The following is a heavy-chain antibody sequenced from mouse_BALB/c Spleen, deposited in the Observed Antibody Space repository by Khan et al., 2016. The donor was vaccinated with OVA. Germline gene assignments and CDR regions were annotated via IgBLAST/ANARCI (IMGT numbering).Heavy chain of an antibody. Sequence: QVQLKESGPGLVAPSQSLSIRCTVSGLSLTNYGVSWVRQPPGKGLEWLGVIWGDWSTNYHSVLKSRLSIRKDNSKSQVFVKLNSLQTDDTATYYGAINYDGYDWFAYWGQGTLVTVSA. CDR2: IWGDWST. D-gene: IGHD2-3*01. CDR3: AINYDGYDWFAY. J-gene: IGHJ3*01. V-gene: IGHV2-3*01. CDR1: GLSLTNYG.